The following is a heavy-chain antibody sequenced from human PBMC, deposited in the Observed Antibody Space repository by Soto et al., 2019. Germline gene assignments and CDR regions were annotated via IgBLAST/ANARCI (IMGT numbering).Heavy chain of an antibody. V-gene: IGHV1-18*01. CDR2: ISAYNGNT. CDR3: ARDLSPSSSFDWLLARPYYGMDV. CDR1: GYTFTSYG. D-gene: IGHD3-9*01. Sequence: QVQLVQSGAEVKKPGASVKVSCKASGYTFTSYGISWVRQAPGQGLEWMGWISAYNGNTNYAQKLQGRVTMTTDTSTSTAYTELRSLRSDDTAVYYCARDLSPSSSFDWLLARPYYGMDVWGQGTTVTVSS. J-gene: IGHJ6*02.